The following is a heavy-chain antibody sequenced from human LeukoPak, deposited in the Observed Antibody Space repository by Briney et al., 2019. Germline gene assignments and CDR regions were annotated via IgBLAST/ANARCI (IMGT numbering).Heavy chain of an antibody. J-gene: IGHJ4*02. V-gene: IGHV3-23*01. CDR3: VCALASGWYRFDY. D-gene: IGHD6-13*01. Sequence: PGRSMRLSSAASALIFSSYAMSWDRQVPREVMEWVSAISGSGGSTYYADSVKGRLTISRDNSKNTLYLQMNSLRGEDTAVYYCVCALASGWYRFDYWGQGTLVTVSS. CDR2: ISGSGGST. CDR1: ALIFSSYA.